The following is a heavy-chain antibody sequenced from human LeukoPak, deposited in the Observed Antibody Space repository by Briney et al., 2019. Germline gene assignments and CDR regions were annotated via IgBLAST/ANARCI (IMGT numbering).Heavy chain of an antibody. Sequence: GGSLRLSCTASGFTFGDYAMSWVRQAPGKGLEWVGFIRSKAYGGTTEYAASVKGRFTISRDDSKSIAYLQMNSLKTEDTAVYYCTTVPLSSGWDFDYWGQGTLVTVSS. V-gene: IGHV3-49*04. CDR3: TTVPLSSGWDFDY. CDR1: GFTFGDYA. J-gene: IGHJ4*02. D-gene: IGHD3-22*01. CDR2: IRSKAYGGTT.